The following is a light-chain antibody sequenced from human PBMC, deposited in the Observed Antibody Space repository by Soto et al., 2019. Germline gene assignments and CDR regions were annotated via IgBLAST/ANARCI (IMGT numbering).Light chain of an antibody. CDR2: GAS. J-gene: IGKJ5*01. V-gene: IGKV3-20*01. Sequence: EIVMTQSPATLSLSPGERATLSCRASQSVSSSYLAWYQQKPGQAPRLLIYGASSRATGIPDRFSGSRSGTDFTLTISRLEPEDFAVYYCQQYGSSITFGQGTRLEIK. CDR3: QQYGSSIT. CDR1: QSVSSSY.